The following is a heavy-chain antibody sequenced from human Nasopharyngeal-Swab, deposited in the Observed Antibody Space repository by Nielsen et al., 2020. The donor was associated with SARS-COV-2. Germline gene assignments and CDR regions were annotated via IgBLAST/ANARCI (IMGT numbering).Heavy chain of an antibody. CDR3: ARILTIFGVVASYYFDY. J-gene: IGHJ4*02. Sequence: SETLSLTCTVSGGSISSYYWSWIRQPPGKGLEWIGYIYYSGSTNYNPSLKTRVIISVETSKNQFSLKLSSVTAADTAVYYCARILTIFGVVASYYFDYWGQGTLVTVSS. D-gene: IGHD3-3*01. V-gene: IGHV4-59*01. CDR1: GGSISSYY. CDR2: IYYSGST.